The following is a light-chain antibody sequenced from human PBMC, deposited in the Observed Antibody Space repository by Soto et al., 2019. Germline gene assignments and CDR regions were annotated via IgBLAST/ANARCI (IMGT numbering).Light chain of an antibody. J-gene: IGLJ2*01. V-gene: IGLV3-21*02. CDR2: DDT. Sequence: SYELTQPPSVSVAPGQTARISCGGKNIGSKSVHWYQKKSRQAPVLVVYDDTDRPSGIPERFSGSNSGNTATLIISRVEGVDEADYYCQVWDSTSDHLVVFGGGTKLTVL. CDR1: NIGSKS. CDR3: QVWDSTSDHLVV.